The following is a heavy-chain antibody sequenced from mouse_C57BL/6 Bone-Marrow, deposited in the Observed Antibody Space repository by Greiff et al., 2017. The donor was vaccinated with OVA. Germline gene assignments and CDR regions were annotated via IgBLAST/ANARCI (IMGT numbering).Heavy chain of an antibody. Sequence: VQGVESGAELVRPGSSVKLSCKASGYTFTSYWMHWVKQRPIQGLEWIGNIDPSDSETHYNQKFKDKATLTVDKSSSTAYMQLSSLTSEDSAVYYCASRSPEGFAYWGQGTLVTVSA. CDR3: ASRSPEGFAY. J-gene: IGHJ3*01. CDR1: GYTFTSYW. V-gene: IGHV1-52*01. CDR2: IDPSDSET.